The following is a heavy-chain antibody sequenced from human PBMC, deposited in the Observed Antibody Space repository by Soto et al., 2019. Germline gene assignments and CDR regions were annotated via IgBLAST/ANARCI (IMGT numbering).Heavy chain of an antibody. J-gene: IGHJ6*02. CDR3: ARDRGDYYYGMDV. V-gene: IGHV3-30-3*01. CDR2: ISYDGSNK. Sequence: QVQLVESGGGVVQPGRSLRLSCAASGFTFSSYAMHWVRQAPGKRLEWVAVISYDGSNKYYADSVKGRFTISRDNSKNTLYLQMNSLRAEDTAVYYCARDRGDYYYGMDVWGQGTTVTVSS. CDR1: GFTFSSYA. D-gene: IGHD4-17*01.